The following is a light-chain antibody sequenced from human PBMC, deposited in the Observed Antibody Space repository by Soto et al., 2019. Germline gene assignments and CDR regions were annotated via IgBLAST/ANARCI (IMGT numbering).Light chain of an antibody. CDR2: DAS. V-gene: IGKV1-33*01. CDR1: QDMSNS. J-gene: IGKJ3*01. Sequence: DIQMTQSPSSLSASVGDRVTITCQASQDMSNSLNWYQQKPGKAPKLLIYDASNLETGVPSRFSGSASGTDFTLTISSLQPEDIATYYCQQYDNLPFTFGPGTKVDVK. CDR3: QQYDNLPFT.